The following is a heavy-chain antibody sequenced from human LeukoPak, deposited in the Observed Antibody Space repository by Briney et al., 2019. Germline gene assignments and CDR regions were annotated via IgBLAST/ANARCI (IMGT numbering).Heavy chain of an antibody. V-gene: IGHV4-34*01. CDR2: INHSGST. CDR3: ARASGAAAGGNWFDP. J-gene: IGHJ5*02. D-gene: IGHD6-13*01. Sequence: SETLSLTCAVYGGSFSGYYWSWTRQPPGKGLEWIGEINHSGSTNYNPSLKSRVTISVDTSKNQFSLKLSSVTAADTAVYYCARASGAAAGGNWFDPWGQGTLVTVSS. CDR1: GGSFSGYY.